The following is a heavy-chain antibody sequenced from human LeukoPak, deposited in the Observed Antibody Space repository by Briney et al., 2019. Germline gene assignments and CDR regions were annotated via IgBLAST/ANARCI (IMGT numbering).Heavy chain of an antibody. CDR2: INPNTGNP. Sequence: ASVKVSCKASGYSFTAYAMNWLRQAPGQGLEWMGWINPNTGNPTYAPGFTGRFVFSLDTSVSTAYLQISGLKADDTAVYYCARAYQPLGGLSLPDYWGQGTLVTVSS. V-gene: IGHV7-4-1*02. J-gene: IGHJ4*02. CDR1: GYSFTAYA. D-gene: IGHD3-16*02. CDR3: ARAYQPLGGLSLPDY.